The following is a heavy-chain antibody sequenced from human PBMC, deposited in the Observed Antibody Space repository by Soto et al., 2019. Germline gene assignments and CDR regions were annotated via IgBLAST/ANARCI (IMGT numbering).Heavy chain of an antibody. V-gene: IGHV5-10-1*01. D-gene: IGHD6-13*01. Sequence: RKISCKGSGYSFTSYWISWVRQMPGKGLEWMGRIDPSDSYTNYSPSFQGHVTISADKSISTAYLQWSSLKASDTAMYYCARGGTNDGSSWYRWGQGTLVTVSS. CDR3: ARGGTNDGSSWYR. J-gene: IGHJ4*02. CDR2: IDPSDSYT. CDR1: GYSFTSYW.